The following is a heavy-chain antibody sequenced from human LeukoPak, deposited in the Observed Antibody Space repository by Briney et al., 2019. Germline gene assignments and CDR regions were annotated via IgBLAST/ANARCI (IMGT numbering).Heavy chain of an antibody. J-gene: IGHJ3*02. CDR3: ARLEAMVRGGSFDI. D-gene: IGHD5-18*01. CDR1: GYGFTIYW. V-gene: IGHV5-51*01. Sequence: GESLKISCKGSGYGFTIYWIGWVRQMPGKGLEWMGIINPGDSDTRYSPSFQGQVTITADKFITTAYLQWNSLKASDTAMYYCARLEAMVRGGSFDIWGQGTMITVSS. CDR2: INPGDSDT.